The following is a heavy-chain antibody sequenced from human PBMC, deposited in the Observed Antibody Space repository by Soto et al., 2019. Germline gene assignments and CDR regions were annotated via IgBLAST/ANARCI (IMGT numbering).Heavy chain of an antibody. CDR2: NSNNDKNI. D-gene: IGHD4-4*01. CDR3: ARVHRVRTTSYYCDMDV. V-gene: IGHV3-21*01. Sequence: GGSLRLSCETSGFTFKEYRMNWVRQAPGKGLEWVASNSNNDKNIFYLDSLKGRFKISRDNAEGALLLHMNSLRVEDSAHYHCARVHRVRTTSYYCDMDVCGPGTTVIVSS. J-gene: IGHJ6*01. CDR1: GFTFKEYR.